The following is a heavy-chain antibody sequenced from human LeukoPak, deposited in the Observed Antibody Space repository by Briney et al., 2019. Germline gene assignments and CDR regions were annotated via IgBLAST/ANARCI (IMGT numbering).Heavy chain of an antibody. CDR3: VRSDGSGYYPRTLDY. Sequence: ASVKVSCKASGYTFNSYGFSWVRQAPEQGLEWMGWISAYNGNRNYAQKLQGRVTMTTDTSTSTAYMELRSLRSDDTAVYYCVRSDGSGYYPRTLDYWGQGTLVTVSS. D-gene: IGHD3-22*01. J-gene: IGHJ4*02. CDR2: ISAYNGNR. V-gene: IGHV1-18*01. CDR1: GYTFNSYG.